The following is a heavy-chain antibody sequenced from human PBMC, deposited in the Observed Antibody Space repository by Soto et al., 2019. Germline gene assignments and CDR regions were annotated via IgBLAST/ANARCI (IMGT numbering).Heavy chain of an antibody. D-gene: IGHD3-3*01. V-gene: IGHV4-39*01. CDR3: ASLIPPIFAVVIPQVDYYGMDV. Sequence: QLQLQESGPGLVKPSETLSLTCTVSGGSISSSSYYWGWIRQPPGKGLEWIGSIYYSGSTYYNPSLKSRVTISVDTSKNQFSLKLSSVTAADTAVYYCASLIPPIFAVVIPQVDYYGMDVWGQGTTVTVSS. CDR1: GGSISSSSYY. CDR2: IYYSGST. J-gene: IGHJ6*02.